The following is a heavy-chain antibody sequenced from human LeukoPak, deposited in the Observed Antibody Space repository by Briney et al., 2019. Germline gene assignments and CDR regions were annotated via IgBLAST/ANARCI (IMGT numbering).Heavy chain of an antibody. V-gene: IGHV4-34*01. J-gene: IGHJ4*02. CDR3: ARGARWLREFDY. CDR2: INHSGST. D-gene: IGHD5-12*01. Sequence: SETLSLTCAVYGGSFSGYYWSWIRQPPGKGLEWIGEINHSGSTNYNPSLKSRVTISVDTSKNQFSLKLGSVTAADTAVYYCARGARWLREFDYWGQGTLVTVSS. CDR1: GGSFSGYY.